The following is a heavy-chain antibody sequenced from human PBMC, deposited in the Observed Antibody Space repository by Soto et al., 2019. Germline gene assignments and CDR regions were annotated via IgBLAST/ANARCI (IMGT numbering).Heavy chain of an antibody. J-gene: IGHJ6*02. CDR3: ARGATFYSPDV. CDR1: GFNFDDYA. CDR2: ISWDSKII. D-gene: IGHD6-13*01. Sequence: SLRLSCAASGFNFDDYAMHWVRQAPGKGLQWVSGISWDSKIIAYAGSVQGRFSISRDNAKNSLYLQMNSLRTEDTAVYYCARGATFYSPDVWGQGTTVTVSS. V-gene: IGHV3-9*01.